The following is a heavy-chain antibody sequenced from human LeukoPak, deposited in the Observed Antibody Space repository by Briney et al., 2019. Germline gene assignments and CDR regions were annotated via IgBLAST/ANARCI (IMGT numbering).Heavy chain of an antibody. CDR3: ARHSPMGYSYGPPFDY. V-gene: IGHV4-34*01. D-gene: IGHD5-18*01. CDR1: GGSFSGYY. CDR2: INHSGST. J-gene: IGHJ4*02. Sequence: SETLSLTCAVYGGSFSGYYWSWIRQPPGKGLEWIGEINHSGSTNYNPSLKSRVTISVDTSKNQFSLKLSSVTAADTAVYYCARHSPMGYSYGPPFDYWGQGTLVTVSS.